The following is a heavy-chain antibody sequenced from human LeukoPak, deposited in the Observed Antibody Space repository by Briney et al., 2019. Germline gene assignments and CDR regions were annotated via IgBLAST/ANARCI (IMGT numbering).Heavy chain of an antibody. CDR1: GFTFSDAW. CDR3: TTRRQDGC. Sequence: GGSLRLSCVGSGFTFSDAWISWVRQAPGKGLEWVGRIKSKIDGGTIDYAAPVKGKFTISRDDSRNTLYLQMNSLKTEDTAVYYCTTRRQDGCWGQGTLVTVS. D-gene: IGHD6-25*01. CDR2: IKSKIDGGTI. J-gene: IGHJ4*02. V-gene: IGHV3-15*01.